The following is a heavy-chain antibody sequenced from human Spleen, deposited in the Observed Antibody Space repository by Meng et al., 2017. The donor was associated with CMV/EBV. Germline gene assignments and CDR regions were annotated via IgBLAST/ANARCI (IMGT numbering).Heavy chain of an antibody. CDR3: ARGNWGGDDY. V-gene: IGHV4-61*01. CDR2: IYYSGST. Sequence: SETLSLTCTVSGGSVSSDSHYWSWIRQPPGKGLEWIGYIYYSGSTNYNPSLKSRVTISVDTSKNQFSLKLSSVTAADTAVYYCARGNWGGDDYWGQGTLDTVSS. D-gene: IGHD2-21*01. CDR1: GGSVSSDSHY. J-gene: IGHJ4*02.